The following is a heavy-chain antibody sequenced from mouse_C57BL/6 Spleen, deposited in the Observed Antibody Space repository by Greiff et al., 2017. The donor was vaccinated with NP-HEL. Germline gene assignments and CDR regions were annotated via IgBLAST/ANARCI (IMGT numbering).Heavy chain of an antibody. V-gene: IGHV1-82*01. CDR2: IYPGDGDT. CDR1: GYAFSSSW. J-gene: IGHJ4*01. Sequence: LVESGPELVKPGASVKISCKASGYAFSSSWMNWVKQRPGKGLEWIGRIYPGDGDTNYNGKFKGKATLTADKSSSTAYMQLSSLTSEDSAVYFCARSYSHLYAMDYWGQGTSVTVSS. CDR3: ARSYSHLYAMDY. D-gene: IGHD2-10*01.